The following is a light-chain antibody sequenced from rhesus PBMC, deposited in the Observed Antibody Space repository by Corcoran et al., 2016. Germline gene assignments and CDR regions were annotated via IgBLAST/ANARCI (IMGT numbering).Light chain of an antibody. J-gene: IGKJ2*01. Sequence: DIQMTQSPSPLSASVGDRVTITCRASQGISSYLAWYQQKPGKVPKLLIYKASTLQSGVPSRFSGSGSGTDFTLTISRLQPEDFATYYCQQRNSYPYSFGQGTKVEIK. CDR1: QGISSY. CDR2: KAS. V-gene: IGKV1-25*01. CDR3: QQRNSYPYS.